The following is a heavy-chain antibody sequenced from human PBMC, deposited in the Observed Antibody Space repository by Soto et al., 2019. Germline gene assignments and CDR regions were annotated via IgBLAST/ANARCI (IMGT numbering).Heavy chain of an antibody. CDR3: ARDSGTEQQNDYGDYEMGGFDY. V-gene: IGHV3-13*01. Sequence: PGGSLRLSCAASGFTFSSYDMHWVRQATGKGLEWVSAIGTAGDTYYPGSVKGRFTISRENAKNSLYLQMNSLRAEDTAVYYCARDSGTEQQNDYGDYEMGGFDYWGQGTLVTVSS. CDR1: GFTFSSYD. J-gene: IGHJ4*02. CDR2: IGTAGDT. D-gene: IGHD4-17*01.